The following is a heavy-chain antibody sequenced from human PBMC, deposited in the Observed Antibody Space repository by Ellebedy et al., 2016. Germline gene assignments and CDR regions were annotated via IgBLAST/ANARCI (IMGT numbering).Heavy chain of an antibody. D-gene: IGHD3-22*01. CDR3: AKAFYDSSGYLGYFDY. J-gene: IGHJ4*02. CDR2: ISWNSGSI. CDR1: GFTFDDYA. V-gene: IGHV3-9*01. Sequence: GGSLRLSXAASGFTFDDYAMHWVRQAPGKGLEWVSGISWNSGSIGYADSVKGRFTISRDNAKNSLYLQMNSLRAEDTALYYCAKAFYDSSGYLGYFDYWGQGTLVTVSS.